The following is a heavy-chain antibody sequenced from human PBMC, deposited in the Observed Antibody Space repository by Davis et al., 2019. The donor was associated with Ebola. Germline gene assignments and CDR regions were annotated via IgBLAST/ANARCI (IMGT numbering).Heavy chain of an antibody. CDR1: GFTFSDYY. V-gene: IGHV3-11*04. CDR3: ARWCSSTSCYGWYYYYGMDV. D-gene: IGHD2-2*01. J-gene: IGHJ6*02. CDR2: ISSSGSTI. Sequence: GESLKISCAASGFTFSDYYMSWIRQAPGKGLEWVSYISSSGSTIYYADSVKGRFTISRDNAKNSLYLQMNSLRAEDTAVYYCARWCSSTSCYGWYYYYGMDVWGQGTTVTVSS.